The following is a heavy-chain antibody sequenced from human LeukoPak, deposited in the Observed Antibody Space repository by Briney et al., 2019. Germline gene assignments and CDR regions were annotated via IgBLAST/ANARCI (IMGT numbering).Heavy chain of an antibody. D-gene: IGHD3-10*01. CDR3: ARGILWFGERQGFDP. J-gene: IGHJ5*02. CDR1: GGSISSGGYY. V-gene: IGHV4-31*03. Sequence: PSQTLSLTCTVSGGSISSGGYYWSWIRQHPGKGLEWIGYIYYSGSTYYNPSFKSRVTISVDTSKNQFSLKLSSVTAADTAVYYCARGILWFGERQGFDPWGQGTLVTVSS. CDR2: IYYSGST.